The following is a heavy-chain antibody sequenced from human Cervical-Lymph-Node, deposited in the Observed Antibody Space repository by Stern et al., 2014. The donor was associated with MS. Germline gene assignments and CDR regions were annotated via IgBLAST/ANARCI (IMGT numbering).Heavy chain of an antibody. CDR3: ASPSLVNGALDI. CDR2: MNPKTGNA. CDR1: GYTFISYD. V-gene: IGHV1-8*01. Sequence: QVQLVESGAEVQKPGASVKVSCKASGYTFISYDINWVRQAPGQGLEWMGWMNPKTGNAGYAQTFQGRGTMTRNTSISTAYMELSSLTSGDTAVYYCASPSLVNGALDIWGQGTMLTVSS. J-gene: IGHJ3*02.